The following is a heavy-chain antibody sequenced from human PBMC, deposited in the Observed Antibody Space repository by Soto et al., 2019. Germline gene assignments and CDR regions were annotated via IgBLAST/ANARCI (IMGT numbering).Heavy chain of an antibody. CDR3: ARREYGPPIPHCGMDV. CDR1: GYSFTSYW. J-gene: IGHJ6*02. D-gene: IGHD4-17*01. V-gene: IGHV5-51*01. Sequence: GESLKISCKGSGYSFTSYWIGWVRQMPGKGLEWMGIIYPGDSDTGYSPSFQGQVTISADKSISTAYLQWSSLKASDTAMYYCARREYGPPIPHCGMDVWGQGTTVTVSS. CDR2: IYPGDSDT.